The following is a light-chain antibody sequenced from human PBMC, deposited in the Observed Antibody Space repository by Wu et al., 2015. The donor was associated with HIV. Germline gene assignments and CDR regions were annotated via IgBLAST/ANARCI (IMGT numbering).Light chain of an antibody. V-gene: IGKV1-17*03. J-gene: IGKJ1*01. CDR1: QGIANF. CDR3: LQYNSYPWT. CDR2: GVS. Sequence: DIQMTQSPSAMSASVGDRVTITCRASQGIANFLAWFQHKPGKVPKRLIYGVSSLQSGVPSRFSGSGSGTEFTLTISSLQPEDFATYYCLQYNSYPWTFGQGPRWKSN.